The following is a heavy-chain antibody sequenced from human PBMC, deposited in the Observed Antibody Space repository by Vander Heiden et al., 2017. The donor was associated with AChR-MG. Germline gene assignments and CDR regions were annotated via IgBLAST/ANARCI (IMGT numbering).Heavy chain of an antibody. CDR3: ARGASGYYYG. V-gene: IGHV4-59*01. Sequence: QVQLQESGPGLVKPSETLSLNSSVSGGSITNYFWSWIRQPPGKGLELIGYIYYSGSTNYNPSLKSRVTISLDTSKSQFSLKLSSVTAADTAVYFCARGASGYYYGWGQGTLVTVSS. D-gene: IGHD3-22*01. J-gene: IGHJ4*02. CDR1: GGSITNYF. CDR2: IYYSGST.